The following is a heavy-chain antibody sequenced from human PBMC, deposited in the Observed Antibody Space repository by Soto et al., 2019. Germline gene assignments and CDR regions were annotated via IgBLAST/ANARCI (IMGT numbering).Heavy chain of an antibody. CDR1: GFDFNNYW. V-gene: IGHV3-74*03. CDR2: INGDGSDT. CDR3: ARDQTTGDWFDA. Sequence: EVQLVESGGGLVQPGGSLRLSCGAPGFDFNNYWMHWVRQDPGKGLVWVSRINGDGSDTKYADSVKGRFTISRDNAKNTVYLQMTSLRAEDTAVYYCARDQTTGDWFDAWGQGTLVTVSS. J-gene: IGHJ5*02. D-gene: IGHD4-17*01.